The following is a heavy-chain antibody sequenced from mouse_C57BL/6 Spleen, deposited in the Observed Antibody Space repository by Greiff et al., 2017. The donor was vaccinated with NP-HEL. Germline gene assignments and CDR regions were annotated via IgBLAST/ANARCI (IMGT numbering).Heavy chain of an antibody. CDR1: GYAFTNYL. CDR2: INPGSGGT. V-gene: IGHV1-54*01. J-gene: IGHJ4*01. CDR3: ARGEERDY. Sequence: VQLQQSGAELVRPGTSVKVSCKASGYAFTNYLIEWVKQRPGQGLEWIGVINPGSGGTNYNEKFKGKATLTADKSSSTAYMQLSSLTSEDSAVYFCARGEERDYWGQGTSVTVSS.